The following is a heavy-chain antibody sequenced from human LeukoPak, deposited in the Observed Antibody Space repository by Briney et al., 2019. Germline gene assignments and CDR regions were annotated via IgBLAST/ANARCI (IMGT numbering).Heavy chain of an antibody. Sequence: SSETLSLTCAVYGGSFSGYYWSWIRQPPGKGLEWIGEINHSGSTNYNPSLKSRVTISVDTSKNQFSLKLSSVTAADTAVYYCASTPGRRAFDIWGQGTMVTVSS. CDR1: GGSFSGYY. CDR2: INHSGST. CDR3: ASTPGRRAFDI. J-gene: IGHJ3*02. D-gene: IGHD2-15*01. V-gene: IGHV4-34*01.